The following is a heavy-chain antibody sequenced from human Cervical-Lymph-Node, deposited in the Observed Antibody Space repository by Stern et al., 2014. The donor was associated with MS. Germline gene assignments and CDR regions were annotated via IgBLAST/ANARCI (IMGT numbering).Heavy chain of an antibody. J-gene: IGHJ4*02. Sequence: QVQLVQSGAEIRKPGASVKISCEASGYTFTPYYMHWVRQAPGQGLEWVALFNPSGCKTTYAQRFQGRVTVTGDTSTSTVYMELTGLRSEDTAVYYCARVLSLATSDSWGQGTLVIVSS. D-gene: IGHD1-1*01. CDR1: GYTFTPYY. CDR2: FNPSGCKT. V-gene: IGHV1-46*01. CDR3: ARVLSLATSDS.